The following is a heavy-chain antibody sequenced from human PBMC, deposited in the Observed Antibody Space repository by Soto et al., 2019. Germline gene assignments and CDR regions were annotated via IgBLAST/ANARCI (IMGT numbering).Heavy chain of an antibody. CDR2: ISGSGGST. Sequence: PGGSLRLSCAASGFTFSSYAMSWVRQAPGKGLEWVSAISGSGGSTYYADSVKGRLTISRDNSKNTLYLQMNSLRAEDTAVYYCAKEPMVRGSYYYYGMDVWGQGTTVTVSS. J-gene: IGHJ6*02. CDR1: GFTFSSYA. CDR3: AKEPMVRGSYYYYGMDV. V-gene: IGHV3-23*01. D-gene: IGHD3-10*01.